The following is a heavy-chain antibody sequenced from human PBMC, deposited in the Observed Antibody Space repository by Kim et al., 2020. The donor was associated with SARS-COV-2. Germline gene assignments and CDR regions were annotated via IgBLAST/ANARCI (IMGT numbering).Heavy chain of an antibody. CDR3: AKELVPVATR. D-gene: IGHD2-2*01. CDR2: ST. V-gene: IGHV3-23*01. J-gene: IGHJ4*02. Sequence: STYYADSVKGRFTISRDNTKNTLYLQMNSLRDEDTAVYYCAKELVPVATRWGQGTLVTVSS.